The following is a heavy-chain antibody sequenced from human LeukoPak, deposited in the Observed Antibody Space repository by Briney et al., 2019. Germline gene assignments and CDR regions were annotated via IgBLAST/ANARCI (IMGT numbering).Heavy chain of an antibody. D-gene: IGHD3-9*01. J-gene: IGHJ6*03. CDR1: GGSFSGYY. V-gene: IGHV4-34*01. CDR2: INHSGST. CDR3: ARGVRYFDWLLPHYYYMDV. Sequence: SETLSLTCAVYGGSFSGYYWSWIRQPPGKGLEWIGEINHSGSTNYNPSLKSRVTISVDTSKNQFSLKLSSVTAADTAVYYCARGVRYFDWLLPHYYYMDVWGKGTTVTVSS.